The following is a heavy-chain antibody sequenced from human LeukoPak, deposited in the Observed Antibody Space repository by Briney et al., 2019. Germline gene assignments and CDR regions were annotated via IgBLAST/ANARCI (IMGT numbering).Heavy chain of an antibody. CDR1: GFTFSNYE. V-gene: IGHV3-48*03. D-gene: IGHD3-10*01. J-gene: IGHJ4*02. CDR3: ARGAYYYFF. Sequence: PGGSLRLSCAASGFTFSNYEMNWVRQAPGKGLEWVSYISSSGSNIYYADSVKGRFTISRDNARNSLYLQMNSLRAEDTAVYYCARGAYYYFFWGQGTLVTVSS. CDR2: ISSSGSNI.